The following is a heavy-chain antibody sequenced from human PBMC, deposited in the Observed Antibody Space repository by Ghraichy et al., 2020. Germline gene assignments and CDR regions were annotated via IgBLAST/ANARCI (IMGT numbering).Heavy chain of an antibody. J-gene: IGHJ4*02. CDR3: AKGPLDY. CDR2: ISWDSDST. CDR1: GFKFNDYT. Sequence: GVSLRLSCAASGFKFNDYTMHWVRQAPGKGLEWVSLISWDSDSTYYADSVKGRFAISRDNSKNSLYLQMNSLRTEDTAFYYCAKGPLDYWGQGTLVIVSS. V-gene: IGHV3-43*01.